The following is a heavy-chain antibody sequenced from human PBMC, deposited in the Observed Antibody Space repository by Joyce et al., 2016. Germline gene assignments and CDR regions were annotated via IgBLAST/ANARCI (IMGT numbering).Heavy chain of an antibody. CDR3: ARDPRGVVSRSYYYAMDV. CDR1: GYTFTDYH. V-gene: IGHV1-2*02. CDR2: INPNNGAT. J-gene: IGHJ6*02. D-gene: IGHD3-22*01. Sequence: QVQLVQSGAEMKNPGASVRVACKASGYTFTDYHIHWVRQAPGQGLEWVGWINPNNGATKYAQTFQGRVTMTRDTSIRTVNMELSSLTSDDTAVYYCARDPRGVVSRSYYYAMDVWGQGTTVTVSS.